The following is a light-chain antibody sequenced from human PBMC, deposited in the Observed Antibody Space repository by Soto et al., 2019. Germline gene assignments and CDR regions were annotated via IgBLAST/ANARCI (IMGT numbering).Light chain of an antibody. CDR2: GAS. CDR1: QSVSTN. Sequence: ERVMTQSPATLSVSPGERATLSCRASQSVSTNLAWYQQKPGQAPRLLIFGASTRATDVPARFSGSGSGTEITLTISTLQSEDFALYNCPPHNSWPRTFGQGTRLEV. CDR3: PPHNSWPRT. V-gene: IGKV3-15*01. J-gene: IGKJ1*01.